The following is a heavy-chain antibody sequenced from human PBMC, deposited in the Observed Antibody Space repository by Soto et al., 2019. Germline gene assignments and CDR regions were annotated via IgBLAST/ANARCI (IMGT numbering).Heavy chain of an antibody. CDR1: GYTFTSYG. Sequence: QVQLVQSGAEVKKPGASVKVSCKASGYTFTSYGISWVRQAPGQGLEWMGWISAYNGNTNHARKLQGRVTMTTDTSTSTAYMERRRRRYDDTAVYYSGRDAPPEDYGAQETRVTV. V-gene: IGHV1-18*01. J-gene: IGHJ4*02. CDR2: ISAYNGNT. CDR3: GRDAPPEDY.